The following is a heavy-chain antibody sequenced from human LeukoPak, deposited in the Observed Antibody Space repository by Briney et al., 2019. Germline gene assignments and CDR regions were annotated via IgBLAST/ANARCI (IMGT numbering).Heavy chain of an antibody. V-gene: IGHV1-2*02. CDR3: ARDSSYSSSLYYFEY. CDR1: GYTFTDYY. Sequence: ASVKVSCKASGYTFTDYYMHWVRQAPGQGLEWMGWINPHSGGTNYAQKFQGRVTMTRDTSISTVYMEVSRLRSDDTAVYYCARDSSYSSSLYYFEYWGQGTLVTVSS. D-gene: IGHD6-6*01. CDR2: INPHSGGT. J-gene: IGHJ4*02.